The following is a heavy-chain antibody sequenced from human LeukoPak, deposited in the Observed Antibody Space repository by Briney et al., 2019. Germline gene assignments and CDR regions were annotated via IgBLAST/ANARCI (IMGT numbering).Heavy chain of an antibody. V-gene: IGHV7-4-1*02. Sequence: ASVKVSCKASGYTFTSYGISWVRQAPGQGLEWMGWINTNTGNPTYAQGFTGRFVFSLDTSVSTAYLQISSLKAEDTAVYYCAREEGGAAAGKGVWYYYYYMDVWGKGTTVTVSS. CDR2: INTNTGNP. J-gene: IGHJ6*03. CDR3: AREEGGAAAGKGVWYYYYYMDV. D-gene: IGHD6-13*01. CDR1: GYTFTSYG.